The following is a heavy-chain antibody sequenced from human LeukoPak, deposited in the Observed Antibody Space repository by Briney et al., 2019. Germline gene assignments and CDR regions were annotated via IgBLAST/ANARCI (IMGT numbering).Heavy chain of an antibody. J-gene: IGHJ4*02. CDR1: GFNFSSSA. CDR3: AKDTSIGKYCTNGVCSPFDY. V-gene: IGHV3-23*01. D-gene: IGHD2-8*01. Sequence: GGSLTLSCAGSGFNFSSSAMSWVRQAPGQGLEWVSVISDSGDYTSYADSVRGRFTISRDNSRNTLYLQMISLRPEDTAVYYCAKDTSIGKYCTNGVCSPFDYWGQGTLVTVSS. CDR2: ISDSGDYT.